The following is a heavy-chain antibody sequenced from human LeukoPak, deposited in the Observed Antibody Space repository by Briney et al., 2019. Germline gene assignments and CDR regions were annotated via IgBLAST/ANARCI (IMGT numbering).Heavy chain of an antibody. CDR2: ISAYNGNT. CDR1: GYTFTSYG. V-gene: IGHV1-18*01. J-gene: IGHJ3*02. CDR3: ARDYPYYYDSSGYYSTRGDAFDI. Sequence: ASVKVSCKASGYTFTSYGISWVRQAPRQGLEWMGWISAYNGNTNYAQKLQGRVTMTTDTSTSTAYMELRSLRSDDTAVYYCARDYPYYYDSSGYYSTRGDAFDIWGQGTMVTVSS. D-gene: IGHD3-22*01.